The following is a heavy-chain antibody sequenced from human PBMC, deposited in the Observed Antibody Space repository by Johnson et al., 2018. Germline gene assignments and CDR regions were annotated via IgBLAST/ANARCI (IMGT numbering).Heavy chain of an antibody. CDR2: IIPIFGTA. CDR1: GGTFSSYA. V-gene: IGHV1-69*01. J-gene: IGHJ6*02. D-gene: IGHD5-18*01. Sequence: QVQLVESGAEVKKPGSSVKVSCKASGGTFSSYAINWVRQAPGQGLEWMGGIIPIFGTANYDQKFQGRVTIIADESTSTAYMELSSLISEDTAVYYCARSSGYSYGSYYYYAMDVWGQGTTVTVSS. CDR3: ARSSGYSYGSYYYYAMDV.